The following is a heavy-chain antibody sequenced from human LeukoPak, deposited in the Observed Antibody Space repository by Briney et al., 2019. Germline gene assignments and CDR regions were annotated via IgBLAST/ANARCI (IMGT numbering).Heavy chain of an antibody. J-gene: IGHJ4*02. Sequence: GGSLRLSCAASGFTFSSYAMSWVRQAPGKGLEWVSAISGSGGSTYYADTVKGRFTNSRYNSKNTLYLQMNSLRAEDTAVYYCAKDTDYDSSGYTDYWGQGTLVTVSS. D-gene: IGHD3-22*01. CDR3: AKDTDYDSSGYTDY. CDR2: ISGSGGST. V-gene: IGHV3-23*01. CDR1: GFTFSSYA.